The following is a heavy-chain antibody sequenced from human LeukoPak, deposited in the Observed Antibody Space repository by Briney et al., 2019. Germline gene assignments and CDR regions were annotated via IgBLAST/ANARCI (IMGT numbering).Heavy chain of an antibody. Sequence: GGALRLSCGVYGFNLRSYRMHWVRQAPGKGLGWVTSIRFDGSYKSYAESVKGRFTISRDNSKNTLYLQMNSLRAEDTAVYYCARAAGAHSGSYFSFDYCGQGTLVTVSS. J-gene: IGHJ4*02. D-gene: IGHD1-26*01. CDR1: GFNLRSYR. V-gene: IGHV3-30*02. CDR2: IRFDGSYK. CDR3: ARAAGAHSGSYFSFDY.